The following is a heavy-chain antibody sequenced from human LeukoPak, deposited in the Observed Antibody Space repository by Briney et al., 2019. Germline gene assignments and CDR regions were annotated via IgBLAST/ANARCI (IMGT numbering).Heavy chain of an antibody. CDR2: IYYSGST. V-gene: IGHV4-59*12. J-gene: IGHJ6*02. CDR3: ARDPGSTYYYYGMDV. Sequence: SETLSLTCTVSGGSISSYYWSWIRQPPGKGLEWIGYIYYSGSTYYNPSLKSRVTISVDTSKNQFSLKLSSVTAADTAVYYCARDPGSTYYYYGMDVWGQGTTVTVSS. D-gene: IGHD2-2*01. CDR1: GGSISSYY.